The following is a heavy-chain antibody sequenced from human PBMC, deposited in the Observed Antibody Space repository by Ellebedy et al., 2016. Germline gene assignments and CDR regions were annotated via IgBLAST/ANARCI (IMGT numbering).Heavy chain of an antibody. CDR1: GYSFTSYW. CDR2: IYPGDSDT. CDR3: ARHVEVGAYYYYHGMDV. D-gene: IGHD1-26*01. V-gene: IGHV5-51*01. J-gene: IGHJ6*02. Sequence: GESLKISCKGSGYSFTSYWIGWVRQMPGKGLEWMGIIYPGDSDTRYSPSFQGQVTISADKSISTAYLQWSSLKASDTAMYYCARHVEVGAYYYYHGMDVWGQGTTVTVSS.